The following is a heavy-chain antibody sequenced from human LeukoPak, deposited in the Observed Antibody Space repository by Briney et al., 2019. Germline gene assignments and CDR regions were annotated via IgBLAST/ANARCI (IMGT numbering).Heavy chain of an antibody. J-gene: IGHJ4*02. CDR2: ISAYNGNT. V-gene: IGHV1-18*01. CDR1: GYTFTSYG. Sequence: ASVKVSCKASGYTFTSYGISWVRQAPGQGLEWMGWISAYNGNTNYAQKLQGRVTMTTDTSTSTAYMELRSLRSDDTAVYYCARDPLYLYDILTLDYWGQGTLVTVSS. D-gene: IGHD3-9*01. CDR3: ARDPLYLYDILTLDY.